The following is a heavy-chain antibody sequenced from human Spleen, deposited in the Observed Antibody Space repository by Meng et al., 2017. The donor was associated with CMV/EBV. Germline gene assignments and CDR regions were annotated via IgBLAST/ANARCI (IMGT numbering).Heavy chain of an antibody. Sequence: AVSGGSIRRSNWWSWVRQPPGKGLEWIGEIYHSGSTNYNPSLKSRVTISVDKSKNQFSLKLSSVTAADTAVYYCARNIRGGLRLGAWGQGTLVTVSS. D-gene: IGHD3-16*01. V-gene: IGHV4-4*02. CDR2: IYHSGST. CDR3: ARNIRGGLRLGA. J-gene: IGHJ4*02. CDR1: GGSIRRSNW.